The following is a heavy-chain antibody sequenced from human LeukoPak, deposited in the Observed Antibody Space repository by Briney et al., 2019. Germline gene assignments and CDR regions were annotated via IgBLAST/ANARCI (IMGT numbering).Heavy chain of an antibody. V-gene: IGHV1-69*01. CDR2: IIPIFGTA. CDR3: ARGRYDFWSGYSGSGGKGAFAP. Sequence: GSSVNVSCKASGGTFSSYAISWVRQAPGQGLEWMGGIIPIFGTANYAQKFQGRGTITADESTSTASMELSSLRSEDTAVYYCARGRYDFWSGYSGSGGKGAFAPWGQGTLVTVSS. J-gene: IGHJ5*02. D-gene: IGHD3-3*01. CDR1: GGTFSSYA.